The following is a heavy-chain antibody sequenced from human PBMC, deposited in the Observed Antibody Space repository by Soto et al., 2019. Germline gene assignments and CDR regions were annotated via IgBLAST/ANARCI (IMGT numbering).Heavy chain of an antibody. V-gene: IGHV4-30-4*01. D-gene: IGHD2-21*02. CDR3: ARAMVVTQNWFDP. Sequence: QVQLQESGPGLVKPSQTLSLTCTVSGGSISSGDYYWSWIRQPPGKGLEWIGYIYYSGSTYYNQSLKSRGTISVDTSKNQFSLKLSSVTAADTAVYYCARAMVVTQNWFDPWGQGTLVTVSS. CDR1: GGSISSGDYY. CDR2: IYYSGST. J-gene: IGHJ5*02.